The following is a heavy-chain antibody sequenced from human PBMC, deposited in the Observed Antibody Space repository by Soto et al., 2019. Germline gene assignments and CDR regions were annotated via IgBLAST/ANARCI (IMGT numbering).Heavy chain of an antibody. CDR2: IYWDDDK. CDR3: ALFRYGGYVIFDP. V-gene: IGHV2-5*02. Sequence: QITLKESGPTLVKPTQPLTLTCTFSGFSLSTTGEGVGWIRQPPGKALEWLALIYWDDDKLYSPSLKSRLSITRDSAKNQVVLTMTDMDPVDTATYHCALFRYGGYVIFDPWGQGTLVIVSS. CDR1: GFSLSTTGEG. D-gene: IGHD5-12*01. J-gene: IGHJ5*02.